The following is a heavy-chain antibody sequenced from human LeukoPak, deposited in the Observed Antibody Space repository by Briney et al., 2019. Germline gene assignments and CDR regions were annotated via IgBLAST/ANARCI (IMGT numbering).Heavy chain of an antibody. V-gene: IGHV3-7*03. CDR1: GFTFSSYW. D-gene: IGHD3-10*01. Sequence: GGSLRLSCAASGFTFSSYWMSWVRQAPGKGLEWVAKIEQDGSEKYYVDSVKGRFTISRDNAKNSLYLQMNSLRAEDTAVYYCARDLRTSLVRGAWYYYYGMDVWGKGTTVTVSS. CDR2: IEQDGSEK. J-gene: IGHJ6*04. CDR3: ARDLRTSLVRGAWYYYYGMDV.